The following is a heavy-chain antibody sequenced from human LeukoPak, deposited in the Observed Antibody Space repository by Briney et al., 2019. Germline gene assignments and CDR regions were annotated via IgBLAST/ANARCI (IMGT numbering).Heavy chain of an antibody. CDR1: GFTVSSNY. D-gene: IGHD3-10*01. J-gene: IGHJ6*02. Sequence: PGGSLRPSCAASGFTVSSNYMSWVRQAPGKGLVWVSRINSDGSSTSYADSVKGRFTISRDNAKNTLYLQMNSPRAEDTAVYYCARGSGYYGSDYYGMDVWGQGTTVTVSS. CDR3: ARGSGYYGSDYYGMDV. CDR2: INSDGSST. V-gene: IGHV3-74*01.